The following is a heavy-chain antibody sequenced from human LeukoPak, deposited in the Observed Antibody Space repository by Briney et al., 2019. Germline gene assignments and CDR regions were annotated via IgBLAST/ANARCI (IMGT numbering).Heavy chain of an antibody. CDR3: ARGAAAGTRLNYGMDV. Sequence: GGSLRLSCAASGFTFSSYAMHWVRQAPGKGLEWVAVISFDGRNKYYADSVKGRFTISRDKSQNTLYVQMNSLRTEDTAVYYCARGAAAGTRLNYGMDVWGRGTTVTVSS. V-gene: IGHV3-30-3*01. CDR2: ISFDGRNK. J-gene: IGHJ6*02. D-gene: IGHD6-13*01. CDR1: GFTFSSYA.